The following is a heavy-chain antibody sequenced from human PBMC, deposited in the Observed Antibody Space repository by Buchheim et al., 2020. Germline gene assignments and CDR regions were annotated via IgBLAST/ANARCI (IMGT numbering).Heavy chain of an antibody. D-gene: IGHD1-26*01. CDR1: GGSFSGYY. CDR3: ARRQRIVLYSLGPSWFDP. Sequence: QVQLQQWGAGLLKPSETLSLTCAVYGGSFSGYYWSWIRQPPGKGLEWIGEINHSGSTNYNPSLKSRVTISVDTSKNQFSLKLSSVTAADTAVYYCARRQRIVLYSLGPSWFDPWGQGTL. V-gene: IGHV4-34*01. CDR2: INHSGST. J-gene: IGHJ5*02.